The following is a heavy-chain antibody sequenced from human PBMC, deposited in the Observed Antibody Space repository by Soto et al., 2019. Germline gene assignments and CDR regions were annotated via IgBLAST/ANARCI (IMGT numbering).Heavy chain of an antibody. V-gene: IGHV3-30*18. D-gene: IGHD6-6*01. Sequence: QVQLVESGGGVVQPGRSLRRSCAASGFTFSSYGMHWVRQAPGKGLEGVAVISYDGSNKYYADSVKGRFTISRDNSKNTLYLQMNSLRAEDTAVYYCAKDPKPFIAAREYYFDYWGQGTLVTVSS. J-gene: IGHJ4*02. CDR3: AKDPKPFIAAREYYFDY. CDR1: GFTFSSYG. CDR2: ISYDGSNK.